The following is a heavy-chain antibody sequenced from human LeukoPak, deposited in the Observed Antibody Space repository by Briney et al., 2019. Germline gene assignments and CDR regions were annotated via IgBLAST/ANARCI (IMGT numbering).Heavy chain of an antibody. CDR2: INPSGGST. D-gene: IGHD3-10*02. CDR1: GYTFTSYY. J-gene: IGHJ1*01. CDR3: ARGVFGELEKLMFQH. Sequence: ASVKVSCKASGYTFTSYYIHWVRQAPGQGLEWMGIINPSGGSTSYPQKFQDRVTMNRDTSTSTVYMELSSLKSDDTAIYYCARGVFGELEKLMFQHWGQGTLVTVSS. V-gene: IGHV1-46*01.